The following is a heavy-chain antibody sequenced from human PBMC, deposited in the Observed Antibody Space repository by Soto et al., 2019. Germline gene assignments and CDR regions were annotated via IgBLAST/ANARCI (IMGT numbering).Heavy chain of an antibody. Sequence: SETLSLTCAVSGGSISSGGYSWSWIRQPPGRGLEWIGYIYHSGSTYYNPSLKSRVTISVDRSKNQFSLKLSSVTAADTAVYYCARSAVDDAFDIWGQGTMVTVSS. CDR1: GGSISSGGYS. J-gene: IGHJ3*02. V-gene: IGHV4-30-2*01. D-gene: IGHD2-15*01. CDR2: IYHSGST. CDR3: ARSAVDDAFDI.